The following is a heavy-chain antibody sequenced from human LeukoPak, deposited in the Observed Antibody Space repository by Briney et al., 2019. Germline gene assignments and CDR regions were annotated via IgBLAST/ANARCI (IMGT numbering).Heavy chain of an antibody. D-gene: IGHD6-25*01. Sequence: GGSLRLSCAASGFTFSSYWMHWVRQAPGKGLVWVSRINSDGSSTSYADSVKGRFTISRDNAKNTLYLQMNSLRAEDTAVYYCARDQPLRLRQLYYFYMDVWGKGTTVTVSS. CDR2: INSDGSST. J-gene: IGHJ6*03. CDR3: ARDQPLRLRQLYYFYMDV. V-gene: IGHV3-74*01. CDR1: GFTFSSYW.